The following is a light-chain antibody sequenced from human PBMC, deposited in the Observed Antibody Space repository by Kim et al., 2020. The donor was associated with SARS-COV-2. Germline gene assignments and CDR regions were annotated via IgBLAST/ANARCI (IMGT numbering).Light chain of an antibody. Sequence: PGKRVTLTCSRSSSNIGSNYVYWYQQLPGTAPKLRIYRNNQRPSGVPDRFSGSKSGTSASLAISGLRSEDEADYYCAAWDDSLSGVFGGGTQLTVL. CDR2: RNN. CDR3: AAWDDSLSGV. J-gene: IGLJ3*02. CDR1: SSNIGSNY. V-gene: IGLV1-47*01.